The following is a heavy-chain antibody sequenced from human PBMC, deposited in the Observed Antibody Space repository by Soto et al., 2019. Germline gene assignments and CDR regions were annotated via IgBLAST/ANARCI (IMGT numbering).Heavy chain of an antibody. Sequence: GASVKVSCKASGGTFDRHTINWVRQAPGQGLEWMGGIIPIFSTPKYAQKFQGRVMLTADKSTSTAYMELSSLRYEDTAVYYCARDRNIVATIYNYYGMDVWGQGTTVTVSS. CDR1: GGTFDRHT. CDR2: IIPIFSTP. CDR3: ARDRNIVATIYNYYGMDV. D-gene: IGHD5-12*01. J-gene: IGHJ6*02. V-gene: IGHV1-69*06.